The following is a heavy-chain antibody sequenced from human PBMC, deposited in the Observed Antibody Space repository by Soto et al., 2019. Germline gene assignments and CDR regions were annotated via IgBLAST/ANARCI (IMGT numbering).Heavy chain of an antibody. J-gene: IGHJ4*02. V-gene: IGHV3-21*01. CDR3: ARESEDLTSNFDY. CDR1: GFTFTRYS. Sequence: PGGSLRLSCAASGFTFTRYSMNWVRQAPGKGLEWVSSISSTTNYIYYADSMKGRFAVSRDNAKNSVYLEMNSLSAEDTAVYYCARESEDLTSNFDYWGQGTLVTVSS. CDR2: ISSTTNYI.